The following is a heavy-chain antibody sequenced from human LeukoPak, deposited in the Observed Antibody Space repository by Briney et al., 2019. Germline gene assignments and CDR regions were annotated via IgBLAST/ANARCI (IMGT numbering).Heavy chain of an antibody. CDR2: ISSSVSNTI. CDR1: GFYFNIYE. CDR3: ARDLYYYGSGNYVPGFPDY. Sequence: GGSLRLSRAASGFYFNIYEMNWVRQAPGKGVEGVSYISSSVSNTIYYAVSVKGRFTISRDNAKNSLYLQMNSLRAEDTAVYYCARDLYYYGSGNYVPGFPDYWGQGTLVTVSS. D-gene: IGHD3-10*01. V-gene: IGHV3-48*03. J-gene: IGHJ4*02.